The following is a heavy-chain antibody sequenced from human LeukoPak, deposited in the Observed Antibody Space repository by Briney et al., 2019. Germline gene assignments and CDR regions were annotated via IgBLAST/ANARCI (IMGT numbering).Heavy chain of an antibody. CDR2: ISRSGSTK. Sequence: GGSLRLSCAASGFTFSDYNMRWIRQAPGKGLEWVSSISRSGSTKYYADSVKGRFTISRDNAKNSLFLQMNSLRAEDTAVYYCARQQQLGPYYNHYMDVWGKGTTVTISS. J-gene: IGHJ6*03. D-gene: IGHD6-13*01. V-gene: IGHV3-11*01. CDR1: GFTFSDYN. CDR3: ARQQQLGPYYNHYMDV.